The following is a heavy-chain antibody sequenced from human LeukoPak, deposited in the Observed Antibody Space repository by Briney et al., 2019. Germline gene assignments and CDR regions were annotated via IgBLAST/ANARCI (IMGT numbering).Heavy chain of an antibody. CDR3: ARGLCGGDCYDY. CDR1: GFTFSSYA. J-gene: IGHJ4*02. CDR2: ISSNSDYI. Sequence: GGSLRLSCAASGFTFSSYAMSWVRQAPGKGLEWVSSISSNSDYIYYADSVKGRFTISRDNAKNSLYLQMNSLRAEDTAVYYCARGLCGGDCYDYWGQGTLVTVSS. D-gene: IGHD2-21*01. V-gene: IGHV3-21*01.